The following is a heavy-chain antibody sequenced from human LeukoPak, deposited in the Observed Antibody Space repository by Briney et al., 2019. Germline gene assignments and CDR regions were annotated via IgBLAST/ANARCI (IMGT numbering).Heavy chain of an antibody. J-gene: IGHJ4*02. CDR1: GFTFSSYA. Sequence: GGSLRLSCAASGFTFSSYAMSWVRQAPGKGREWVSAISGSGGSTYYADSVKGRFTISRDNSKNTLYLQMNSLRAEDTAVYYCAKDYDFWSGYYIAFDYWGQGTLVTVSS. CDR2: ISGSGGST. D-gene: IGHD3-3*01. V-gene: IGHV3-23*01. CDR3: AKDYDFWSGYYIAFDY.